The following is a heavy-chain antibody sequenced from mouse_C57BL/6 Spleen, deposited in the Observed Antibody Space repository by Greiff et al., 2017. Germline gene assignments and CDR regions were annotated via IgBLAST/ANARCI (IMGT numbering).Heavy chain of an antibody. D-gene: IGHD3-1*01. Sequence: QVHVKQSGAELVKPGASVKLSCKASGYTFTEYTIHWVKQRSGQGLEWIGWFYPGSGSIKYNEKFKDKDTLTADKSSSTVYMELSRLTPEDSAVYFCARHEDRDFWFAYWGQGTLVTVSA. J-gene: IGHJ3*01. V-gene: IGHV1-62-2*01. CDR3: ARHEDRDFWFAY. CDR1: GYTFTEYT. CDR2: FYPGSGSI.